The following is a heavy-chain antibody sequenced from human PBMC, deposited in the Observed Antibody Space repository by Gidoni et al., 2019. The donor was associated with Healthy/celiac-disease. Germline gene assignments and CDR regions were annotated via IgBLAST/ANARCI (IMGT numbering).Heavy chain of an antibody. CDR1: GGSISSYY. CDR3: ARAHPNSSSSRGLLDY. Sequence: QVQLQESGPGLVKPSETLSLTCTVPGGSISSYYWSWIRQPPGKGLEWIGYIYYSGSTNYNPSLKSRVTISVDTSKNQFSLKLSSVTAADTAVYYCARAHPNSSSSRGLLDYWGQGTLVTVSS. V-gene: IGHV4-59*01. D-gene: IGHD6-6*01. J-gene: IGHJ4*02. CDR2: IYYSGST.